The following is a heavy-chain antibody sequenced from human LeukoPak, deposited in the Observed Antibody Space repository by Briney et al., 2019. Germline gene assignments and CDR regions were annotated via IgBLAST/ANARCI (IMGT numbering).Heavy chain of an antibody. V-gene: IGHV4-34*01. CDR1: GGSFSGYY. Sequence: SETLSLTCAVYGGSFSGYYWSWIRQPPGKGLEWIGEINHSGSTNYNPSLKRRVTISVDTSKNQFSLKLTSVTAADTAVYYWARSYDSSGYQSYHVFDPWGQGTLVTVSS. CDR3: ARSYDSSGYQSYHVFDP. D-gene: IGHD3-22*01. J-gene: IGHJ5*02. CDR2: INHSGST.